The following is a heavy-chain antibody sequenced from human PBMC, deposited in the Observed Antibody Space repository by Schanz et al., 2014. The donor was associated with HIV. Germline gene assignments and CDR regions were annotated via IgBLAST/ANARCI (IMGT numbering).Heavy chain of an antibody. V-gene: IGHV3-49*04. CDR2: IKSKAYGGTP. Sequence: EVQLLESGGGLVQPGRSLRISCVASGFSFLRYEMSWVRQAPGKGLEWVGFIKSKAYGGTPEYAASVKGRFTISRDDSKNSVYLQMNSLNIEDTAVYYCRGYRFYYGVDFWGQGTTVTVS. D-gene: IGHD5-18*01. J-gene: IGHJ6*02. CDR1: GFSFLRYE. CDR3: RGYRFYYGVDF.